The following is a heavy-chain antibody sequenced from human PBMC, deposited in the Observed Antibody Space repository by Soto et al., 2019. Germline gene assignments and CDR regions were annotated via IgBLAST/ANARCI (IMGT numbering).Heavy chain of an antibody. V-gene: IGHV4-39*01. CDR1: SVSISTTHFF. Sequence: SDPLSLTCPVSSVSISTTHFFLAWVRQSPGKGLEWIGNVDYSGTAYFNPSLGSRVTFPVDTPKNQFSLTLYSVTAADTAVYYCARISGRHFDYWGQGNRVTVS. D-gene: IGHD3-3*01. CDR2: VDYSGTA. J-gene: IGHJ4*02. CDR3: ARISGRHFDY.